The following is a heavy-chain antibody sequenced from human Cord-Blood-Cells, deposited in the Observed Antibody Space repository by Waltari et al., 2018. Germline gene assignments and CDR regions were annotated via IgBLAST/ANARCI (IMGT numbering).Heavy chain of an antibody. CDR2: IYYSGST. CDR1: GGSISSRSYY. V-gene: IGHV4-39*01. Sequence: QLQLQESGPGLVKPSETLSLTCTVSGGSISSRSYYWGWIRQPPGKGREWIGSIYYSGSTYYNPSLKSRVTISVDTSKNQFSLKLSSVTAADTAVYYCARRSERKYCSSTSCYAFDIWGQGTMVTVSS. D-gene: IGHD2-2*01. J-gene: IGHJ3*02. CDR3: ARRSERKYCSSTSCYAFDI.